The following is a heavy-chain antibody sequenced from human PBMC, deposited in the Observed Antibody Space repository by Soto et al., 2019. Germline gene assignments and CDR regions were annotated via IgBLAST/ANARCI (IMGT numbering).Heavy chain of an antibody. D-gene: IGHD2-2*01. Sequence: QVQLVQSGAEVKKPGASVKVSCKASGYTFTSYGISWVRQAPGQGLEWMGWISAYNGNTNYAQKLQGRVTMTTDTTTSTAYMERSSLRSDDTAVYYCARKSLSTSCYASCVYWVDPWGQGTLVTVSS. CDR2: ISAYNGNT. J-gene: IGHJ5*02. V-gene: IGHV1-18*01. CDR1: GYTFTSYG. CDR3: ARKSLSTSCYASCVYWVDP.